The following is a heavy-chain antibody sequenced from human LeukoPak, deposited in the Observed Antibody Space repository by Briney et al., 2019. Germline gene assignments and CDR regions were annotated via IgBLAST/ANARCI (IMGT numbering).Heavy chain of an antibody. J-gene: IGHJ4*02. CDR1: GFTFSSYA. Sequence: GGSLRLSCAASGFTFSSYAMHWVRQAPGKGLEYVSAISSNGGSTYYANSVKGRFTISRDNSKNTLYLQMGSLRAEDMAVYYCARSRAVEWLFHLDHWGQGTLVTVSS. CDR3: ARSRAVEWLFHLDH. D-gene: IGHD3-3*01. CDR2: ISSNGGST. V-gene: IGHV3-64*01.